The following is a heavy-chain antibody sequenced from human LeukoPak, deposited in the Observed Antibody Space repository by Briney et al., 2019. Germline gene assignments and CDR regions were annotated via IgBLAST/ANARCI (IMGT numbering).Heavy chain of an antibody. V-gene: IGHV3-30*04. Sequence: GRSLRLSCAASGLTFSSYAMHWVRQAPGKGLEWVAVISYEGSNKYYADSVKGRFTISRDNSKNTLYLQMNSLRAEVTAVYYCAREYYDFWSGYSETLAFDYWGQGTLVTVSS. CDR1: GLTFSSYA. CDR3: AREYYDFWSGYSETLAFDY. CDR2: ISYEGSNK. D-gene: IGHD3-3*01. J-gene: IGHJ4*02.